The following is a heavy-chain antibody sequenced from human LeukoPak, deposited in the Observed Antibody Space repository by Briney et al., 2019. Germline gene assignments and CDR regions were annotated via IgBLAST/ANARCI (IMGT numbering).Heavy chain of an antibody. J-gene: IGHJ4*02. CDR1: GGSISSSSYY. CDR2: IYYSGST. CDR3: ASFSSMAETYYYDSSGYDLFDY. V-gene: IGHV4-39*01. Sequence: PSETLSLTCTVSGGSISSSSYYWGWIRQPPGKGLEWIGSIYYSGSTYYNPSLKSRVTISVDTSKNQFSLKLSSVTAADTAVYYCASFSSMAETYYYDSSGYDLFDYWGQGTLVTVSS. D-gene: IGHD3-22*01.